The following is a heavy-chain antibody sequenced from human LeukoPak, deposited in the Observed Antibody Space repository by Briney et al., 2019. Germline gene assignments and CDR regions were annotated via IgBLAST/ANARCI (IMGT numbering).Heavy chain of an antibody. CDR1: GGSISSSSYY. CDR2: IYYSGST. V-gene: IGHV4-39*01. CDR3: ARRAITIFGVVNFDY. J-gene: IGHJ4*02. Sequence: SETLSLTCTVSGGSISSSSYYWGWIRQPPGKGLEWIGSIYYSGSTYYNPSLKSRVTISVDTSKNQFSLKLSSVTAADTAVYYYARRAITIFGVVNFDYWGQGTLVTVSS. D-gene: IGHD3-3*01.